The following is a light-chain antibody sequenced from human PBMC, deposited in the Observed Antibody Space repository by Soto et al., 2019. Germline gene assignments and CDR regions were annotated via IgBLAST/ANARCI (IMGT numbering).Light chain of an antibody. CDR3: QSFDKYLSAVV. Sequence: QSVLTQPPSASGTPGQRVTISCSGGNSNVGSNPVTWYQQLPGSAPTILIYDNTNRPSGVSARFSGSKSGTSASLAISGLQAEDEADYYCQSFDKYLSAVVFGGGTKLTVL. V-gene: IGLV1-44*01. CDR1: NSNVGSNP. CDR2: DNT. J-gene: IGLJ2*01.